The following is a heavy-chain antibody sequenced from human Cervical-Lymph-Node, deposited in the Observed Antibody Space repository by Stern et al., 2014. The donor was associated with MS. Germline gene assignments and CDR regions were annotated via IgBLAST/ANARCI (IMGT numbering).Heavy chain of an antibody. CDR2: ISGSGGST. D-gene: IGHD1-20*01. CDR1: GFPFSSYA. CDR3: ATPARGITSYFDY. Sequence: VQLVESGGGLVQPGGSLRLSCAASGFPFSSYAMSWVRQAPGKGLEWVSAISGSGGSTYYADSVKGRFTIATDSSENTLYLQMNSLRVEDTAVYYCATPARGITSYFDYWGQGALVTVSS. V-gene: IGHV3-23*04. J-gene: IGHJ4*02.